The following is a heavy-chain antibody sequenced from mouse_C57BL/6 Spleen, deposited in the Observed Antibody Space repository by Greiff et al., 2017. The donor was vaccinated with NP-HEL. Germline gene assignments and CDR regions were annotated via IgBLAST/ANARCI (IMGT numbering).Heavy chain of an antibody. CDR2: INPNNGGT. Sequence: EVQLQQSGPELVKPGASVKMSCKASGYTFTDYNMHWVKQSHGKSLEWIGYINPNNGGTSYNQKFKGKATLTVNKYSSTAYMERRSLTSEDSAVYYCARCPLTVVAEDWFAYWGQGTLGTVSA. D-gene: IGHD1-1*01. V-gene: IGHV1-22*01. CDR1: GYTFTDYN. J-gene: IGHJ3*01. CDR3: ARCPLTVVAEDWFAY.